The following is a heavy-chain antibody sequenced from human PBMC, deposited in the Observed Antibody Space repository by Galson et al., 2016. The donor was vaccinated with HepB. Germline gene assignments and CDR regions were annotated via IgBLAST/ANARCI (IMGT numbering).Heavy chain of an antibody. J-gene: IGHJ3*02. V-gene: IGHV3-66*01. CDR3: ARGLSGYYGSGTYYTDEGAFDI. D-gene: IGHD3-10*01. CDR2: IYSGGTT. CDR1: GFTVSSIY. Sequence: SLRLSCAASGFTVSSIYMSWVRQAPGKGLEWVSTIYSGGTTYYIESVKGRFTISRDNSKNTLYLQVNSLRAEDTAVYYCARGLSGYYGSGTYYTDEGAFDIWGQGTMVTVSS.